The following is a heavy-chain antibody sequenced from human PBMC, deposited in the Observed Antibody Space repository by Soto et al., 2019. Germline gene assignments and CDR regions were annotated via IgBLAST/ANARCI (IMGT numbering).Heavy chain of an antibody. CDR2: IIPIFGTA. D-gene: IGHD3-22*01. J-gene: IGHJ3*02. CDR3: ARAGYYDSSGYTHTDAFDI. V-gene: IGHV1-69*01. CDR1: GGTFSSYA. Sequence: QVQLVQSGAEVKKPGSSVKVSCKASGGTFSSYAISWVRQAPGQELEWMGGIIPIFGTANYAQKFQGRVTITADESTSTAYMELSSLRSEDTAVYYCARAGYYDSSGYTHTDAFDIWGQGTMVTVSS.